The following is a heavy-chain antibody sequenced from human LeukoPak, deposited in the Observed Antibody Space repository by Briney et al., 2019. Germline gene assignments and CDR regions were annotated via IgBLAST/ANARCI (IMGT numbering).Heavy chain of an antibody. CDR2: INPNSGGT. D-gene: IGHD6-13*01. Sequence: ASVKVSCKASGYTFTGYYMHWVRQAPRQGLEWMGWINPNSGGTNYAQKFQGRVTMTRDTSISTAYMELSRLTSDDTAVYYCARVPVLAAAIPGGAEWFDPWGQGTLVTVSS. CDR3: ARVPVLAAAIPGGAEWFDP. CDR1: GYTFTGYY. V-gene: IGHV1-2*02. J-gene: IGHJ5*02.